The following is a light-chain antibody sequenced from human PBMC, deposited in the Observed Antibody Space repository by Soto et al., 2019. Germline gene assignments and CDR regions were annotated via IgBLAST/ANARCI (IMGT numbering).Light chain of an antibody. V-gene: IGKV1-33*01. CDR2: DAS. Sequence: DIQLTQSPSSLSASVGDRVTITCQASQDIRNHLNWYQQKPGKAPNLLIFDASNLKTGVPSRFSGSGSVTVFTFTISSLQPEDVATYFCQQYNNFSPLTFGGGTNVEIK. CDR1: QDIRNH. CDR3: QQYNNFSPLT. J-gene: IGKJ4*01.